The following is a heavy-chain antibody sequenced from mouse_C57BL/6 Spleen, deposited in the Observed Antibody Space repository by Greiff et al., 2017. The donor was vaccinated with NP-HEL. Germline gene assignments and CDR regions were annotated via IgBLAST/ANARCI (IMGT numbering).Heavy chain of an antibody. CDR3: GGDYGYDYAIDY. CDR2: IDPANGST. V-gene: IGHV14-3*01. Sequence: EVQLQQSVAELVRPGASVKLSCTAPGFNINNTYMHWVRQRPEQGLEWIGRIDPANGSTKYAEKFKGKATITADTSSNTAYLQLRSLTAEDTAIYYSGGDYGYDYAIDYWGQGTSVTVSS. J-gene: IGHJ4*01. CDR1: GFNINNTY. D-gene: IGHD2-2*01.